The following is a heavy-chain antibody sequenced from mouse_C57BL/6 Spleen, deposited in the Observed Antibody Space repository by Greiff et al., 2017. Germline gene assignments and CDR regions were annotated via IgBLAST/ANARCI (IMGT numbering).Heavy chain of an antibody. CDR2: IDPEDGDP. V-gene: IGHV14-1*01. CDR3: TTDNCDERSYAD. Sequence: EVKLMESGAELVRPGASVKLSCTASGFNIKDYYMHWVKQRPEQGLEWIGRIDPEDGDPEYAPKFQGKATMTADTSSNTAYLQLISLTSEDTAVYYCTTDNCDERSYADWGQGTLVTVSA. J-gene: IGHJ3*01. CDR1: GFNIKDYY.